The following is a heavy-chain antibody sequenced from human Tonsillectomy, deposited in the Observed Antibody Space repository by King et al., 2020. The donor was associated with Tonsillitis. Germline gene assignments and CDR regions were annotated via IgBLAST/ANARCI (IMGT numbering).Heavy chain of an antibody. J-gene: IGHJ6*03. V-gene: IGHV3-9*01. CDR1: GFTFDEYG. CDR3: AKDRSPAYYYYMDV. Sequence: DVQLVESGGGLVQPGRSLRLSCAASGFTFDEYGMHWVRQAPGKGLEWVSGISWNSDTIGYADSVKGRFTISRDNAKNSLYLEMNSLRAEDTALYYCAKDRSPAYYYYMDVWGKGTTVTVSS. CDR2: ISWNSDTI.